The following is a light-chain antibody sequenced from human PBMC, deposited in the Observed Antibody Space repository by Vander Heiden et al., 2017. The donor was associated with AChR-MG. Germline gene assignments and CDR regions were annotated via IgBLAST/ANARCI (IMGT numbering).Light chain of an antibody. CDR3: QSADSSGTYV. CDR1: ALPKQD. V-gene: IGLV3-25*03. CDR2: KDS. Sequence: SYELTQPPSVSVSPGQTARITCSGDALPKQDAYWYQQKPSQAPVLVIYKDSERPSGIPERFSGSSSGTTVTLTISGVQAEDEADYYCQSADSSGTYVFGTGTKVTVL. J-gene: IGLJ1*01.